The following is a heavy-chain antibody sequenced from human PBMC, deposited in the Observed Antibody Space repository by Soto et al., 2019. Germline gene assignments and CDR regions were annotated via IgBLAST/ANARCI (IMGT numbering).Heavy chain of an antibody. D-gene: IGHD2-2*01. Sequence: GGSLRLSCAASGFTFSSYAMSWVRQAPGKGLEWVSAISGSGGSTYYADSVKGRSTISRDNSKNTLYLQMNSLRAEDTAVYYWAKEPGSCSSTSCKDYYYYYMDVWGKGTTVTVSS. CDR3: AKEPGSCSSTSCKDYYYYYMDV. J-gene: IGHJ6*03. V-gene: IGHV3-23*01. CDR2: ISGSGGST. CDR1: GFTFSSYA.